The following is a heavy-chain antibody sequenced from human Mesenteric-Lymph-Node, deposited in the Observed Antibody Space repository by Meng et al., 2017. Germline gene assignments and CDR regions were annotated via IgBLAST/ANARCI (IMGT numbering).Heavy chain of an antibody. CDR1: GFTFSSYE. CDR3: ARVGAVGGAPLPPYNWFDP. V-gene: IGHV3-48*03. D-gene: IGHD1-26*01. Sequence: GESLKISCAASGFTFSSYEMNWVRQAPGKGLEWVSYISSSGSTIYYADSVKGRFTISRDNAKNSLYLQMNSLRAEDTAVYYCARVGAVGGAPLPPYNWFDPWGQGTLVTVSS. J-gene: IGHJ5*02. CDR2: ISSSGSTI.